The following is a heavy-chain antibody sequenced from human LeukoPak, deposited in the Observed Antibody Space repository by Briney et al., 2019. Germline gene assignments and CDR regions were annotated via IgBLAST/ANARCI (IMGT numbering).Heavy chain of an antibody. D-gene: IGHD3-22*01. CDR1: GYTFTSYD. CDR2: MNPNSGNT. Sequence: GASVKVSCKASGYTFTSYDINWVRQATGQGLEWMGWMNPNSGNTGYAQKFQGRVTITRNTSISTAYMELSSLRSEDTAVYYCARDLSGYYYFDYWGQGTLVTVSS. CDR3: ARDLSGYYYFDY. V-gene: IGHV1-8*03. J-gene: IGHJ4*02.